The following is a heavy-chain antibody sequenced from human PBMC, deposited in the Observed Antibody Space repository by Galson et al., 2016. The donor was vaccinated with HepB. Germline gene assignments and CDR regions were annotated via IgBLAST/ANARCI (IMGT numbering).Heavy chain of an antibody. CDR2: INSDGTSA. D-gene: IGHD4-17*01. CDR1: GFTFTRYW. V-gene: IGHV3-74*01. Sequence: SLRLSCAASGFTFTRYWMHWVRQAPGKGLVWVSRINSDGTSASYADSMKGRFTISRDNAKNTLYLQMNSLRAEDTAVYYCVREDYGDDRVYYYYYGMDVWGQGP. J-gene: IGHJ6*02. CDR3: VREDYGDDRVYYYYYGMDV.